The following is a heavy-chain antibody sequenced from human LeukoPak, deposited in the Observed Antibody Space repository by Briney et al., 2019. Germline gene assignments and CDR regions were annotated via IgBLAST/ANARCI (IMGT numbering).Heavy chain of an antibody. J-gene: IGHJ4*02. D-gene: IGHD1-14*01. Sequence: SETLSLTCAVYGGSFSGYYWSWIRQPPGKGLEWIGEINHSGSTNYNPSLKSRVTISVDTSKNQFSLKLSSATAADTAVYYCARGPIIDYWGQGTLVTVSS. V-gene: IGHV4-34*01. CDR2: INHSGST. CDR1: GGSFSGYY. CDR3: ARGPIIDY.